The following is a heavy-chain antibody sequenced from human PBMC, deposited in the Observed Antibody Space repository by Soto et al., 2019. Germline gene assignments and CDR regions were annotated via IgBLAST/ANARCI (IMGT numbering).Heavy chain of an antibody. J-gene: IGHJ6*02. CDR2: IFSNDEK. V-gene: IGHV2-26*01. CDR3: ARTLYYDYVWGSYRPGGGMDV. CDR1: GFSLSNARMG. D-gene: IGHD3-16*02. Sequence: SGPTLVNPTETLTLTCTVSGFSLSNARMGVSWIRQPPGKALEWLAHIFSNDEKSYSTSLKSRLTISKDTSKSQVVLTMTNMDPVDTATYYCARTLYYDYVWGSYRPGGGMDVWGQGTTVTVSS.